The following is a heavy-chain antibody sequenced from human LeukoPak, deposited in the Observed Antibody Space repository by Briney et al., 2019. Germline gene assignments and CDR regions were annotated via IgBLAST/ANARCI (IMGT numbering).Heavy chain of an antibody. Sequence: RTLCLSCAVSGRKSSGGGKNWDRVGRRTGKDLEWIGCIYYSGSTYYNPSLKSRVTISVDTSKKQLSLKLSSVTAADTAVYYCASSLIRFGELLYPDAFDIWGQGTMVTVSS. D-gene: IGHD3-10*01. CDR3: ASSLIRFGELLYPDAFDI. CDR1: GRKSSGGGKN. CDR2: IYYSGST. J-gene: IGHJ3*02. V-gene: IGHV4-31*02.